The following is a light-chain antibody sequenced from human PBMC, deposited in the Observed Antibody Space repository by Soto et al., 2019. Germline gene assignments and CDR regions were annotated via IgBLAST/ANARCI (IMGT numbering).Light chain of an antibody. J-gene: IGKJ1*01. CDR2: GAS. CDR3: QQYGSSPLT. CDR1: QSVSSSY. Sequence: EIVLTQSPGTLSLSPGERATLSCRASQSVSSSYLAWYQQKPGQAPRLLLYGASSRATGIPDRFSGSGSGTDVSLTISRLEPEDFAVYYCQQYGSSPLTFGQGTKVVI. V-gene: IGKV3-20*01.